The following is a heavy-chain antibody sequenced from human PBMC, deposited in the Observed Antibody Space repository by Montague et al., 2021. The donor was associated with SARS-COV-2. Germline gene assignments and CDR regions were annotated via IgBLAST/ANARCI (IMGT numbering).Heavy chain of an antibody. CDR1: GGSFSSN. Sequence: SETLSLTCDVYGGSFSSNRSWIRQPPGRGLEWVGQISHGGDTNYNSSLKSRVTISLDTSKNQVSLKLSSVTAADTAVYYWASHCGGGRCYFGMDVWGQGTTVTVSS. D-gene: IGHD2-15*01. V-gene: IGHV4-34*01. J-gene: IGHJ6*02. CDR2: ISHGGDT. CDR3: ASHCGGGRCYFGMDV.